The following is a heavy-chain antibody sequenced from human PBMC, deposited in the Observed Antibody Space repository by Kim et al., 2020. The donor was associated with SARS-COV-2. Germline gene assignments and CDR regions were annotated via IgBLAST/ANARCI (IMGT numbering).Heavy chain of an antibody. CDR3: ARVDFGDYALDY. D-gene: IGHD4-17*01. Sequence: ASVKVSCKASGYTFTSYDINWVRQATGQGLEWMGWMNPNSGNTGYAQKFQGRVTMTRNTSISTAYMELSSLRSEDTAVYYCARVDFGDYALDYWGQGTLVTVSS. CDR2: MNPNSGNT. J-gene: IGHJ4*02. CDR1: GYTFTSYD. V-gene: IGHV1-8*01.